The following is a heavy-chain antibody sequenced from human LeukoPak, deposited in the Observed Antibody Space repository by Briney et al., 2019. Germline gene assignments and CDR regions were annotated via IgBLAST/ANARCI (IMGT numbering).Heavy chain of an antibody. J-gene: IGHJ4*02. CDR2: IVVGSGNT. V-gene: IGHV1-58*01. Sequence: ASVKVSCKASGFTFTSSAVQWVRQARGQRLEWIGWIVVGSGNTNYAQKFQERVTITRDMSTSTAYMELSSLRSEDTAVYYCARDLGYYYDSSGYYYGGYWGQGTLVTVSS. CDR1: GFTFTSSA. D-gene: IGHD3-22*01. CDR3: ARDLGYYYDSSGYYYGGY.